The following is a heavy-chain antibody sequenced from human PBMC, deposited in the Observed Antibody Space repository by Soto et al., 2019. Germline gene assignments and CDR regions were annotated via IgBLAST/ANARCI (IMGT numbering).Heavy chain of an antibody. CDR3: AREAIAVAGTDAFDI. D-gene: IGHD6-19*01. CDR1: GFTFSSYW. Sequence: EVQLVESGGGLVPPGGSLRLSCAASGFTFSSYWMSWVRQAPGKGLEWVANIKLDGSETYYVDSVKGRFPISRDTAKNSLYLQMNSLRVEDTAVYYCAREAIAVAGTDAFDIWGQGTMVTVSS. J-gene: IGHJ3*02. V-gene: IGHV3-7*01. CDR2: IKLDGSET.